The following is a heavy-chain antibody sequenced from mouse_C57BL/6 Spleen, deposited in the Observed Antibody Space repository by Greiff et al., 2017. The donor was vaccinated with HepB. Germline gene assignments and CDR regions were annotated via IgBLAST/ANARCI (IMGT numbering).Heavy chain of an antibody. J-gene: IGHJ4*01. Sequence: VQLQQSGPELVKPGASVKISCKASGYAFSSSWMNWVKQRPGKGLEWIGRIYPGDGDTNYNGKFKGKATLTADKSSSTAYMQLSSLTSEDSAVYVCARHGYYAMDYWGQGTSVTVSS. CDR3: ARHGYYAMDY. CDR1: GYAFSSSW. CDR2: IYPGDGDT. V-gene: IGHV1-82*01.